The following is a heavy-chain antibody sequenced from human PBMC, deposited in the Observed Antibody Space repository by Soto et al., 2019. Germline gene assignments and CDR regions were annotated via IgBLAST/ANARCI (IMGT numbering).Heavy chain of an antibody. CDR2: IKKDGSER. CDR3: AGGPVWLIDY. D-gene: IGHD3-22*01. J-gene: IGHJ4*02. Sequence: EVQLVESGGGLVQPGGSLRLSCAASGFSFGSYWMNWVRHAPGKGLEWVAIIKKDGSERYYVDSVEGRFLISSDNVKKSLYLQMNSPRAEDPAVYYCAGGPVWLIDYWGRGTLVIVSS. CDR1: GFSFGSYW. V-gene: IGHV3-7*03.